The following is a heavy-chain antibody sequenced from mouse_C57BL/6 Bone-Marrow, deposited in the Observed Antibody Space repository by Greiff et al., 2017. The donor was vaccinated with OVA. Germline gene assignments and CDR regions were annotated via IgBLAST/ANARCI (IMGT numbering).Heavy chain of an antibody. CDR3: ARETGAWFAY. CDR1: GYTFTSYW. J-gene: IGHJ3*01. Sequence: QVQLQQPGAELVKPGASVKLSCKASGYTFTSYWMHWVKQRPGQGLEWIGMIHPNSGSTNYNEKFKSKATLTVDKSSSTAYMQLSSLTSEASAVYYCARETGAWFAYWGQGTLVTVSA. CDR2: IHPNSGST. D-gene: IGHD4-1*01. V-gene: IGHV1-64*01.